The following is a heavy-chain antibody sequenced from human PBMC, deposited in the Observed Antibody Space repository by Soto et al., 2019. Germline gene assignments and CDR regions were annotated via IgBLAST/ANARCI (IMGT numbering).Heavy chain of an antibody. Sequence: GESLRLSCAASGFTFSDHYMDWVRQAPGKGLEWVGRTRNKANSYTTEYAASGKGRFTISRDDSKNSLYLQINSLKAEDTAVYYCDTVLGMELPGFWFDPWGQGIPVTV. CDR3: DTVLGMELPGFWFDP. V-gene: IGHV3-72*01. J-gene: IGHJ5*02. CDR1: GFTFSDHY. D-gene: IGHD1-7*01. CDR2: TRNKANSYTT.